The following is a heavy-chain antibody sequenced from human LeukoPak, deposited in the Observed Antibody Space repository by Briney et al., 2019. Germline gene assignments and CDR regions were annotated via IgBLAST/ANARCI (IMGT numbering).Heavy chain of an antibody. Sequence: GSLRLSCEVSGFTFSRYSMNWVRQAPGKGLEWVSAISTKSDYIYYGDSVKGRFTVSRDDPKNSLYLQMNSLRAEDTALYYCVLASYSSTWYLDSWGQGTLVTVSS. CDR3: VLASYSSTWYLDS. D-gene: IGHD6-13*01. V-gene: IGHV3-21*01. CDR2: ISTKSDYI. J-gene: IGHJ4*02. CDR1: GFTFSRYS.